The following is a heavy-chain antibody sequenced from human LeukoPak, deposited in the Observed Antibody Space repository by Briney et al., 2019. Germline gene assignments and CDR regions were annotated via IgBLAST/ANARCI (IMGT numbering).Heavy chain of an antibody. J-gene: IGHJ4*02. Sequence: GASVKVSCKASGYTFTGYYMHWVRQAPGQGLEWMGWINPNSGGTNYAQKFQGRVTMTRDTSISTAYMELSRLRSDDTAVYYCARDPPPYSGSYSFDYWGQGTLVTVSS. V-gene: IGHV1-2*02. D-gene: IGHD1-26*01. CDR2: INPNSGGT. CDR3: ARDPPPYSGSYSFDY. CDR1: GYTFTGYY.